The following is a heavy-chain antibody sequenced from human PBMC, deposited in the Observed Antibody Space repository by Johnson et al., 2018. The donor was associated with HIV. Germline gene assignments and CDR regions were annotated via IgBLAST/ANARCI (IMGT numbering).Heavy chain of an antibody. V-gene: IGHV3-66*01. D-gene: IGHD6-13*01. J-gene: IGHJ3*02. CDR3: AKEGSIAAAGNDAFDI. CDR1: GFTVSSNY. Sequence: VQLVESGGGLVQPGGSLRLSCAASGFTVSSNYMSWVRQAPGKGLEWVSVIYSGGSTYYADSVKGRFTISRGNSKNTLYLQMNSLRAEDTAVYYCAKEGSIAAAGNDAFDIWGQGTMVTVSS. CDR2: IYSGGST.